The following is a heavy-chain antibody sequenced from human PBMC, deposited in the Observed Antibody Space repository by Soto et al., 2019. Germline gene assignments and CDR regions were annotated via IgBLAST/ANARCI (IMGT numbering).Heavy chain of an antibody. Sequence: EVQLVESGGGSVQPGGSLRLACAASRFSFSSHWMHWVRQAPGKGLVWVSRINSDGSFTSYADSVKGRFTISRDNARNTLYLQMNSLRAEDTATYYCASGFVDYSSSCHDYWGQGTLVTVSS. CDR2: INSDGSFT. J-gene: IGHJ4*02. CDR3: ASGFVDYSSSCHDY. V-gene: IGHV3-74*01. CDR1: RFSFSSHW. D-gene: IGHD6-13*01.